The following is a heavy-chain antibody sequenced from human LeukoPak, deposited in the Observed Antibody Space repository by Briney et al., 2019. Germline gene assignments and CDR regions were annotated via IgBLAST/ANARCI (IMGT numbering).Heavy chain of an antibody. J-gene: IGHJ4*02. CDR2: INPNSGGT. CDR3: ARDSLPYGDYGETFDS. D-gene: IGHD4-17*01. CDR1: GYTFTGYY. V-gene: IGHV1-2*04. Sequence: ASVKVSCKASGYTFTGYYMHWVRQAPGQGLEWMGWINPNSGGTNYAQKFQGWVTMTRDTSISTAYMDLRSLRSDDTAVYYCARDSLPYGDYGETFDSWGQGTLVTVSS.